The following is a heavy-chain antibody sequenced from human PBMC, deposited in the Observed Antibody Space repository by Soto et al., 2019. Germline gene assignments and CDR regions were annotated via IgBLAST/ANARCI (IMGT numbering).Heavy chain of an antibody. D-gene: IGHD2-8*01. V-gene: IGHV1-8*01. CDR3: ARALTPFVLMVYAIARPDGFAP. CDR2: MNPNSGNT. Sequence: ASVKVSCKASGYTFTSYDINWVRQATGQGLEWMGWMNPNSGNTGYAQKFQGRVTMTRNTSISTAYMELSSLRSEDTAVYYCARALTPFVLMVYAIARPDGFAPWGQGTLVTVSS. CDR1: GYTFTSYD. J-gene: IGHJ5*02.